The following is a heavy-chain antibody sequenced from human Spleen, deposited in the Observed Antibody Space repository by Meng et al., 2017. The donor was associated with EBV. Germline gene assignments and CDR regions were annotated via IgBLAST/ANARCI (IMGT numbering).Heavy chain of an antibody. Sequence: VQLQESGPGLVKPSAAPSLPCTGTGASVSGGTYHWSWIRQPPGKELEWIGYIYDGGTTIYNPSLKSRVIILVDASKNQFSLKMRSVTTADTAVYYCAKSRSSTPGVVDYWGQGTLVTVSS. D-gene: IGHD3-10*01. CDR2: IYDGGTT. CDR3: AKSRSSTPGVVDY. J-gene: IGHJ4*02. CDR1: GASVSGGTYH. V-gene: IGHV4-61*01.